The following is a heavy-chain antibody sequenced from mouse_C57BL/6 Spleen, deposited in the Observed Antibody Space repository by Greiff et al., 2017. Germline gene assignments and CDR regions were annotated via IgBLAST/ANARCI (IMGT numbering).Heavy chain of an antibody. J-gene: IGHJ4*01. Sequence: QVQLQQPGAELVMPGASVKLSCKASGYTFTSYWMHWVKQRPGQGLEWIGEIDPSDSYTNYNQKFKGKSTLTVDKSSSTAYMQLSSLTSEDSAVYYCARGRAIYYDYDDGMDYWGQGTSVTVSS. V-gene: IGHV1-69*01. D-gene: IGHD2-4*01. CDR2: IDPSDSYT. CDR1: GYTFTSYW. CDR3: ARGRAIYYDYDDGMDY.